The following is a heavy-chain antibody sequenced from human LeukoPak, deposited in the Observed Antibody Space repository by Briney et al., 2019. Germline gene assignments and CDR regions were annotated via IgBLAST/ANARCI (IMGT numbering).Heavy chain of an antibody. Sequence: GGSLRLSCAASGFTFNSFWMSWVRQAPGKGLEWVANVQQEGSEKYYVDSVKGRFTISRDNAKNSVYLQLNSLRAEDTATYYCATTLNIATAGYFWGQGTLVTVSS. CDR3: ATTLNIATAGYF. CDR1: GFTFNSFW. CDR2: VQQEGSEK. D-gene: IGHD6-13*01. J-gene: IGHJ4*02. V-gene: IGHV3-7*01.